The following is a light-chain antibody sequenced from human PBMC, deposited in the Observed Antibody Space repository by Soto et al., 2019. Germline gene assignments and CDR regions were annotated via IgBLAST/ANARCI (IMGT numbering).Light chain of an antibody. CDR3: QQYETWPPRFT. CDR1: QSVSNK. Sequence: IVTTQSPATLSVSPGERATLSCRVSQSVSNKLAWYQQKPGQAPRLLIYGTSTRATGIPARISGSGSGTEFTLTISSLQSEDFAVYYCQQYETWPPRFTFGPGTKVDIK. J-gene: IGKJ3*01. CDR2: GTS. V-gene: IGKV3-15*01.